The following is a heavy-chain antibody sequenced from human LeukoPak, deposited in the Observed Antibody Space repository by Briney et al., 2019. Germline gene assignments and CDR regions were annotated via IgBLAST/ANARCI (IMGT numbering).Heavy chain of an antibody. V-gene: IGHV3-11*01. CDR1: GFTFSDHY. D-gene: IGHD1-26*01. J-gene: IGHJ4*02. CDR2: ISSSGSTI. Sequence: GGSLRLSCAASGFTFSDHYMSWIRQAPGKGLEWVSYISSSGSTIYYADSVKGRFTISRDNAKNSLYLQMNSLRAEDTAVYYCARDPSGSFSNFDYWGQGTLVTVSS. CDR3: ARDPSGSFSNFDY.